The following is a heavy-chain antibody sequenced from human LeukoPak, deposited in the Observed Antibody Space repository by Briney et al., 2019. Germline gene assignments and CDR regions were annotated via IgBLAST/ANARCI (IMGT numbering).Heavy chain of an antibody. CDR2: MNPNSGNT. J-gene: IGHJ4*02. CDR3: ARGGSVVVAATGYYFDY. D-gene: IGHD2-15*01. V-gene: IGHV1-8*01. CDR1: GYTFTSYD. Sequence: ASVKVSCKASGYTFTSYDINWVRQATGQGLEWMGWMNPNSGNTGYAQKFQGRVTMTRNTSISTAYMELSSLRSEDTAVYYCARGGSVVVAATGYYFDYWGQGTLVTVSS.